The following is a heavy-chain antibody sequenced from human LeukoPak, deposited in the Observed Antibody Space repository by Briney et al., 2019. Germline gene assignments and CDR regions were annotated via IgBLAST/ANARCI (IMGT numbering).Heavy chain of an antibody. D-gene: IGHD3-9*01. V-gene: IGHV1-2*02. CDR1: GYTFTGYY. CDR3: TRTGYYPYYYYGMDV. CDR2: INPNSGGT. J-gene: IGHJ6*02. Sequence: ASVKVSCKAPGYTFTGYYMHWVRQAPGQGLEWMGWINPNSGGTNYAQKFQGRVTMTRDTSISTAYMELSRLRSDDTAVYYCTRTGYYPYYYYGMDVWGQGTTVTVSS.